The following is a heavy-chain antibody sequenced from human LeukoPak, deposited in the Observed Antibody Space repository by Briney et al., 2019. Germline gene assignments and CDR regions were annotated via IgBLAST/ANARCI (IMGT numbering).Heavy chain of an antibody. CDR3: AKDTLAYSFDY. J-gene: IGHJ4*02. V-gene: IGHV3-33*06. CDR1: GFTFSSFG. Sequence: GGSLRLSCAASGFTFSSFGMPWVRQAPGRGLEWVATIWYDGTTTYYADSVKGRFTISRDDSKNTVYLQMNSLRAEDTATYYCAKDTLAYSFDYWGQGTLVTVSS. CDR2: IWYDGTTT.